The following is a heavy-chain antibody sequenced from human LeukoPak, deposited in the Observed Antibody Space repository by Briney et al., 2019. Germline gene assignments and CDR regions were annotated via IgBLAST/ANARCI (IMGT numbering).Heavy chain of an antibody. V-gene: IGHV3-48*01. Sequence: LAGGSLRLSCEASGFTFGTYTMSWVRQAPGKGLEWLSCITSSTYYADSVKGRFTISRDNAKNSLYLQMNSLRAEDTAVYYCARARYFGSGTYHDYWGQGTLVTVSS. CDR2: ITSST. CDR3: ARARYFGSGTYHDY. D-gene: IGHD3-10*01. CDR1: GFTFGTYT. J-gene: IGHJ4*02.